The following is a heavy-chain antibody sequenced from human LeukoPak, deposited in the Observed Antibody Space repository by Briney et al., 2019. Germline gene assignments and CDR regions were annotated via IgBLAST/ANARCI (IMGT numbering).Heavy chain of an antibody. CDR2: INWNGGST. V-gene: IGHV3-20*04. CDR3: ARGAEVQLWSYYFDY. D-gene: IGHD5-18*01. J-gene: IGHJ4*02. Sequence: PGGSLRLSCAASGFTFDDYGMTWVRQAPGKGLEWVSGINWNGGSTGYADSVKGRFSISRDNAKNSLYLQMNSLRAEDTALYYCARGAEVQLWSYYFDYWGQGTLVTVSS. CDR1: GFTFDDYG.